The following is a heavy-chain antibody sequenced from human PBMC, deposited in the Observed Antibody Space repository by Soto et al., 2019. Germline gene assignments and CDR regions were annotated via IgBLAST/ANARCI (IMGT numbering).Heavy chain of an antibody. D-gene: IGHD3-9*01. Sequence: PGGSVRLSCAASGFTFSSYGMHWVRQAPGKGLEWVAVISYDGSNKYYADSVKGRFTISRDNSKSALYLQMNSLRAEDTAVYSCAKSSPYNLTGYLEYWGQGTLVTVSS. J-gene: IGHJ4*02. CDR2: ISYDGSNK. CDR1: GFTFSSYG. V-gene: IGHV3-30*18. CDR3: AKSSPYNLTGYLEY.